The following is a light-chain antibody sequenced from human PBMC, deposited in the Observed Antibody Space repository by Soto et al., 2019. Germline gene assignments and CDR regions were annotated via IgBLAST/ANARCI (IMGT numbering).Light chain of an antibody. CDR2: GVS. CDR1: QSVRSTY. Sequence: EIVLTQSPGTLSLSPGERATLSCRASQSVRSTYLAWYQQKPGLAPRLLIFGVSNRATGIPDRFSGSGAGTDFTLTISRLEPEDCAVYYCQQYGADPLTFGGGTRVEIK. CDR3: QQYGADPLT. V-gene: IGKV3-20*01. J-gene: IGKJ4*01.